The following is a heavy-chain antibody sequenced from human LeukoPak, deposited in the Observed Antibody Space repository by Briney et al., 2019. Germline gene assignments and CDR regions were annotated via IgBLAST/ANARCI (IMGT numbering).Heavy chain of an antibody. D-gene: IGHD5-24*01. CDR3: AREKARVDY. V-gene: IGHV4-34*01. CDR1: GGSFSGYY. Sequence: PSETLSLTCAVYGGSFSGYYWSWIRQPPGKGLEWIGEINHSGGTNYNPSLKSRVTISVDRSKNQFSLKLSSVTAADTAVYSCAREKARVDYWGQGTLVTVSS. CDR2: INHSGGT. J-gene: IGHJ4*02.